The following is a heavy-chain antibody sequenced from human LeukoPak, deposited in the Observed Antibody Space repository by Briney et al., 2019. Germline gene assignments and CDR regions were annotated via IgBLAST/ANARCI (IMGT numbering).Heavy chain of an antibody. CDR2: ISSGGTTI. J-gene: IGHJ4*02. CDR3: TRGLVV. Sequence: GGSLRLSCAASVFTFSEYEMNWVRQAPGKGLEWVSDISSGGTTIFYADSVKGRFTISRDNAKNSLYLQMNSLRDEDTAIYYCTRGLVVWGQGALVTVSS. D-gene: IGHD2-2*01. CDR1: VFTFSEYE. V-gene: IGHV3-48*03.